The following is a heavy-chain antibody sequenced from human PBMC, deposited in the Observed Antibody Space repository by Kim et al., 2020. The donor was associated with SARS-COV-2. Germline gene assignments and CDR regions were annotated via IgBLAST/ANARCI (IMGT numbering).Heavy chain of an antibody. CDR2: INHSGST. J-gene: IGHJ4*02. Sequence: SETLSLTCAVYGGSFSGYYWSWIRQPPGKGLDWIGEINHSGSTNYNPSLKSRVTISVDTSKNQFSLKLSSVTAADTAVYYCSRLRGYSYGYNGVPYWGQG. V-gene: IGHV4-34*01. CDR1: GGSFSGYY. CDR3: SRLRGYSYGYNGVPY. D-gene: IGHD5-18*01.